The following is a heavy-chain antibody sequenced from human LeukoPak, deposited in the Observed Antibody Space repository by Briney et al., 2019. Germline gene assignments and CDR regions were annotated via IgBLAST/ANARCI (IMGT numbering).Heavy chain of an antibody. Sequence: GGSLRLSCAASGFTFSSYGMHWVRQAPGKGLEWVAVISYDGSNKYYADSVKGRFTISRDNSKNTLYLQMNSLRAEDTAVYYCAPSITGTSYYFDYWGQGTLVTVSS. CDR1: GFTFSSYG. CDR3: APSITGTSYYFDY. CDR2: ISYDGSNK. V-gene: IGHV3-30*03. D-gene: IGHD1/OR15-1a*01. J-gene: IGHJ4*02.